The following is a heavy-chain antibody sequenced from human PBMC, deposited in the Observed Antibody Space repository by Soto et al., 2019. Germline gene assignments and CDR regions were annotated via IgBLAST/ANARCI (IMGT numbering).Heavy chain of an antibody. J-gene: IGHJ3*01. CDR3: ATWHEREHAYDV. Sequence: GGSLRLSCAAFGFTISVKKYVAWVRQAPGKGLEWVSALYDLDGSFYAASVKGRFTTSSDSSKTTVYLQMNDLRPDDTAVYYCATWHEREHAYDVWGQGTTVTVSS. CDR2: LYDLDGS. CDR1: GFTISVKKY. D-gene: IGHD1-1*01. V-gene: IGHV3-53*01.